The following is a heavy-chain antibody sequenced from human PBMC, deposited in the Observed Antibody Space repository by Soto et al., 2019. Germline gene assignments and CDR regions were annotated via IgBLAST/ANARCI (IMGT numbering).Heavy chain of an antibody. Sequence: QVQLVQSGAEVKKPGSSVKVSCKASGGTFSSYTISWVRQAPGQGLEWMGRIIPILGIANYAQKFQGRVTITADKSTSTAYMELSSPRSEDTAVYYCARVGYYDPLNWFDPWGQGTLVTVSS. CDR1: GGTFSSYT. V-gene: IGHV1-69*02. CDR2: IIPILGIA. D-gene: IGHD3-22*01. CDR3: ARVGYYDPLNWFDP. J-gene: IGHJ5*02.